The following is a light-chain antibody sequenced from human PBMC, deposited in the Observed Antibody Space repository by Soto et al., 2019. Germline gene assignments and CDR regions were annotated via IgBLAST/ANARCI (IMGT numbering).Light chain of an antibody. V-gene: IGLV2-14*01. CDR2: DVS. J-gene: IGLJ1*01. CDR3: SSYTSTSNYV. Sequence: QSALTQPASVSGSPGQSITISCTGTSSDVGDYNYVSWYQQHPGKAPKLMIYDVSNRPSGVSNRFSGSKSGNTASLTISGLQAEDEADYYCSSYTSTSNYVFGTGTRSPS. CDR1: SSDVGDYNY.